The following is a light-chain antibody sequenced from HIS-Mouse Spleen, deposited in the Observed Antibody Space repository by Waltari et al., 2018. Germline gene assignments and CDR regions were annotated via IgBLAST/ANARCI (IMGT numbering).Light chain of an antibody. Sequence: DVVMTQSPLSLPVTLGQPASTSCRSSQSLVHSDGNTYLNWFQQRPGQSPRRLIYKVSNRDSGVPDRFSGSGSGTDFTLKISRVEAEDVGVYYCMQGIHLPPITFGQGTRLEIK. J-gene: IGKJ5*01. V-gene: IGKV2-30*02. CDR2: KVS. CDR3: MQGIHLPPIT. CDR1: QSLVHSDGNTY.